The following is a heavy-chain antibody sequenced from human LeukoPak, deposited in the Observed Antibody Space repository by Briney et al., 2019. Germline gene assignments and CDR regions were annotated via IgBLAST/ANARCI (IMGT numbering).Heavy chain of an antibody. CDR1: GYTFTSYA. J-gene: IGHJ5*02. CDR2: INTNTGNP. V-gene: IGHV7-4-1*02. Sequence: ASVKVSCKASGYTFTSYAMNWVRQAPGQGLEWMGWINTNTGNPTYAQGFTGRFVFSLDTSVSTAYLQISSLKAEDTAVYYCARDLGGYFDWLLGRYNWFDPWGQGTLVTVSS. D-gene: IGHD3-9*01. CDR3: ARDLGGYFDWLLGRYNWFDP.